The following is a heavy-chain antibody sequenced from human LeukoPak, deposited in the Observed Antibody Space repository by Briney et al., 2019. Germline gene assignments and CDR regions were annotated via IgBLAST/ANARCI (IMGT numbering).Heavy chain of an antibody. V-gene: IGHV4-61*02. D-gene: IGHD3-3*01. J-gene: IGHJ5*02. CDR1: GGSISSGSYY. Sequence: PSQTLSLTCTVSGGSISSGSYYWSWIRQPAGKRLEWIGRIYTSGSTNYNPSLKSRVTISLDTSKNLFSLKLSSVTAADTAVYYCARERGRPIFGVVKHWFDPWGQGNLVTVSS. CDR2: IYTSGST. CDR3: ARERGRPIFGVVKHWFDP.